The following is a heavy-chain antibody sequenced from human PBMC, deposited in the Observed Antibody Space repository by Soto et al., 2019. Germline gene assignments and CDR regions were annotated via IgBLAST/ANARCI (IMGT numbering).Heavy chain of an antibody. CDR1: GFTFSSYA. J-gene: IGHJ3*02. D-gene: IGHD6-19*01. Sequence: EVQLLESGGGLVQPGGSLRLSCAASGFTFSSYAMSWVRQAPGKGLEWVSAISGSGGSKYYADSVKGRFTISRDNSKNTQYLQMNSLRAEDTAVYYCANSDSGWYYDDAFDIWGQGTMVTVSS. CDR3: ANSDSGWYYDDAFDI. V-gene: IGHV3-23*01. CDR2: ISGSGGSK.